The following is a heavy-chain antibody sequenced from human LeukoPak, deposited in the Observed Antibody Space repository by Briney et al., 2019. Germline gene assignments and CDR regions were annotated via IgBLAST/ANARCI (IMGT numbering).Heavy chain of an antibody. D-gene: IGHD2-2*01. J-gene: IGHJ6*02. V-gene: IGHV4-34*01. Sequence: SETLSLTCAVYGGSFSGYYWSWIRQPPGKGLEWIGEINHSGDTNYDPSLESRVTISVDTSKNQFSLKLSSVTAADAAVYYCARVFVVVPDTTLSLGMDVWGQGTTVTVSS. CDR2: INHSGDT. CDR3: ARVFVVVPDTTLSLGMDV. CDR1: GGSFSGYY.